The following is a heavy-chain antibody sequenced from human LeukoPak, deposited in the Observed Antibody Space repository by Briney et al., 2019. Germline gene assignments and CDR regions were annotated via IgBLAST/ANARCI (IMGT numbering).Heavy chain of an antibody. Sequence: SETLSLTCAVSGGSIVNYYWSWIRRPAGKGLEWIGRIHSSGITHYNPSLKSRVTMSVDTSTNHFSLKLTSVTAADTAVYFCARDPRYDYGDYGFDYWGQGTLVTVSS. CDR3: ARDPRYDYGDYGFDY. D-gene: IGHD4-17*01. V-gene: IGHV4-4*07. CDR2: IHSSGIT. CDR1: GGSIVNYY. J-gene: IGHJ4*02.